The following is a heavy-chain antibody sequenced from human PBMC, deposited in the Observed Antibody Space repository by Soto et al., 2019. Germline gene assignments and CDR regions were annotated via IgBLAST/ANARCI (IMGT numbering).Heavy chain of an antibody. CDR2: ISGSGGST. V-gene: IGHV3-23*01. J-gene: IGHJ3*02. CDR3: AKEFRIADIVVVPAGLAPDAFDI. D-gene: IGHD2-2*01. Sequence: GGSLRLSCAASGFTFSSYAMSWVRQAPGKGLEWVSAISGSGGSTYYADSVKGRFTISRDNSKNTLYLQMNSLRAEDTAVYYCAKEFRIADIVVVPAGLAPDAFDIWGQGTMVTVSS. CDR1: GFTFSSYA.